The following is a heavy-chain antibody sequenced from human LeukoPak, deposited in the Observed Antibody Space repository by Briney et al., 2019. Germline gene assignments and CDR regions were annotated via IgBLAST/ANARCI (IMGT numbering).Heavy chain of an antibody. Sequence: SETLSLTCTVSGGSISSYYWSWIRQPAGKGLEWVGRIYTSGSTNYNPSLKSRVTMSVDQSKNQFSLKLSSVTAADTAVYYCAREVYYYGSGSYFNYWGQGTLVTVSS. J-gene: IGHJ4*02. V-gene: IGHV4-4*07. D-gene: IGHD3-10*01. CDR2: IYTSGST. CDR3: AREVYYYGSGSYFNY. CDR1: GGSISSYY.